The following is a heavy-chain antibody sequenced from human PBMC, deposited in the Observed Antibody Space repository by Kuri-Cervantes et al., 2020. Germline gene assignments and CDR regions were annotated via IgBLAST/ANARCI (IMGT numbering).Heavy chain of an antibody. V-gene: IGHV3-23*01. CDR1: GFTFSSYD. J-gene: IGHJ5*02. CDR2: ISGRSGNT. Sequence: GESLKISCAASGFTFSSYDMSWVRQAPGKGLEWVSVISGRSGNTYYADSVKGRFTISRDNSKNTLYLQMNRLRVEDTAIYYCAFPWGRGTLVTVSS. CDR3: AFP.